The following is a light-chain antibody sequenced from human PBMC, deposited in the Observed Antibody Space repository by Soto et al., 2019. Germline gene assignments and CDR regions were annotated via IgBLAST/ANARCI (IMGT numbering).Light chain of an antibody. CDR1: SSDVGAYNY. Sequence: QSALAQPASVSGSRGQSITIFCTGTSSDVGAYNYVCWYQQHPGKAPKLMIYDVSNRPSGVSNRFSGSKSGHTDSLTISALQTDDEADYYCSSYTSSSTLYVFGTGTKVTAL. V-gene: IGLV2-14*01. CDR3: SSYTSSSTLYV. CDR2: DVS. J-gene: IGLJ1*01.